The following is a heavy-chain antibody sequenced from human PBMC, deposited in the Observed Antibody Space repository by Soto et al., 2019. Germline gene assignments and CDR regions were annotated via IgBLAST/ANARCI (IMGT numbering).Heavy chain of an antibody. J-gene: IGHJ4*02. CDR3: AGPTYYYGYSFDY. D-gene: IGHD3-10*01. Sequence: SERLSRTSAVAGASINGYYDGWIRQPAGKRLEWIGYIYYSGSTNYNPSLKSRVTISIDTSKNQFSLKLSSVTAADTAVYYDAGPTYYYGYSFDYWRQVTPVNASS. V-gene: IGHV4-59*01. CDR1: GASINGYY. CDR2: IYYSGST.